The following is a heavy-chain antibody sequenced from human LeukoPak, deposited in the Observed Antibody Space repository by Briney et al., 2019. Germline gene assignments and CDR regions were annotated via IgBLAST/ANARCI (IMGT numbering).Heavy chain of an antibody. J-gene: IGHJ4*02. Sequence: ASVKVSCKGSGYIFINYYIHWVRQAPGQGPEWMGWINPKSGDTQYGQKCQGRVTMTRDTSITTATMELSRLTSDDTAVYFCARGQYYGDITFPLHYWGQGTLVTVSS. CDR2: INPKSGDT. D-gene: IGHD4-17*01. V-gene: IGHV1-2*02. CDR1: GYIFINYY. CDR3: ARGQYYGDITFPLHY.